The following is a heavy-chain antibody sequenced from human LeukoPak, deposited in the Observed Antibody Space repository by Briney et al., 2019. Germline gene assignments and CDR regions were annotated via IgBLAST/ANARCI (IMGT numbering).Heavy chain of an antibody. J-gene: IGHJ3*02. Sequence: SVKVSCKASGGTFSSYAISWVRQAPGQGLEWMGGIIPIFGTANYAQKFQGRVTITADESTSTAYMELSSLRSEDTAVYYCARGEMATNTDAFDIWGQGTMVTVSS. CDR3: ARGEMATNTDAFDI. D-gene: IGHD5-24*01. CDR2: IIPIFGTA. V-gene: IGHV1-69*13. CDR1: GGTFSSYA.